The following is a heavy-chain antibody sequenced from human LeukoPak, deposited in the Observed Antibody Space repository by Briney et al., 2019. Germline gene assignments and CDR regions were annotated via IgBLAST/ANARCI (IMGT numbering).Heavy chain of an antibody. D-gene: IGHD3-9*01. J-gene: IGHJ4*02. CDR3: AREGYDILTGYRNFDY. CDR2: ISSSSSYI. CDR1: GFTFSSYS. V-gene: IGHV3-21*01. Sequence: GGSLRLSCAASGFTFSSYSMNWVRQAPGKGLEWVSSISSSSSYIYYADSVKGRFTTSRDNAKNSLYLQMNSLRAEDTAVYYCAREGYDILTGYRNFDYWGQGTLVTVSS.